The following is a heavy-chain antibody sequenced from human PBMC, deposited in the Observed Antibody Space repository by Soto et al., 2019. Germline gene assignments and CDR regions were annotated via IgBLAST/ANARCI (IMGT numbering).Heavy chain of an antibody. CDR3: ARDPDEDQLNPGGSFDT. Sequence: GGSLRLSCAASGFTFSSYNMNWVRQAPGKGLEWVSSISSRSTYIFYADSMRGRFTISRDNPKNTLYLQMNSLRPDDTAVYYCARDPDEDQLNPGGSFDTWGHGTLVTVSS. D-gene: IGHD1-1*01. CDR2: ISSRSTYI. V-gene: IGHV3-21*01. J-gene: IGHJ4*01. CDR1: GFTFSSYN.